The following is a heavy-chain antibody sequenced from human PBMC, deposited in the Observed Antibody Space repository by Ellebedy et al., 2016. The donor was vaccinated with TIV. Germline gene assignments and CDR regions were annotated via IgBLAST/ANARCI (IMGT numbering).Heavy chain of an antibody. Sequence: GESLQISCAASGFTVSNNYISWVRQAPGKGLEWVSVIYSGGSTYYADSVKGRFTISRDNSKNTVYLQMNSLSAEDTAVYYCARGVLSGYWGQGTLVTVSS. CDR2: IYSGGST. CDR1: GFTVSNNY. D-gene: IGHD2/OR15-2a*01. CDR3: ARGVLSGY. J-gene: IGHJ4*02. V-gene: IGHV3-53*01.